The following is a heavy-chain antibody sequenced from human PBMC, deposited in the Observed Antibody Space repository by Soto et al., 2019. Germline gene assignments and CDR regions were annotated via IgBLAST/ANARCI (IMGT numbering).Heavy chain of an antibody. CDR2: ILNDGSSK. D-gene: IGHD1-1*01. CDR3: VRDYFNDASLFDY. Sequence: QVQLEESGGGVVQPGRSLRLSCAASGFTFSSFAMHWVRQAPGKGLEWVALILNDGSSKYYADSVKGRFAISRDKSTNTLYLQMNSLRPEDTAVYYCVRDYFNDASLFDYWGQGTLVTVSS. CDR1: GFTFSSFA. J-gene: IGHJ4*02. V-gene: IGHV3-30*09.